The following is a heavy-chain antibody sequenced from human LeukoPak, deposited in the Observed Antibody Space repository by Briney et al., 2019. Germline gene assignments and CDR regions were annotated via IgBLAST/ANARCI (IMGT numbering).Heavy chain of an antibody. CDR2: INGDGSNV. CDR3: GRGKSPAAVDD. D-gene: IGHD2-2*01. J-gene: IGHJ4*02. V-gene: IGHV3-74*01. CDR1: GFTFSDYN. Sequence: PGGSLRLSCAASGFTFSDYNMRRIRQAPGKGLVWVSHINGDGSNVNYADSVKGRFTISRDNAKNTLYLQMSSLRVEDTALYYCGRGKSPAAVDDWGQGTLVTVPS.